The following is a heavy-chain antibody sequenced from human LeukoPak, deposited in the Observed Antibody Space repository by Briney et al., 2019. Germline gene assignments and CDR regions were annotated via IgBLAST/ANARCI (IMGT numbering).Heavy chain of an antibody. Sequence: SSETLSLTCAVYGGSFSGYYWSWIRQPPGKGLEWIGEINHSGSTNYDPSLKSRVTISVDTSKNQFSLKLSSVTAADTAVYYCASLVATPNYYYYYGMDVWGQGTTSPSP. CDR2: INHSGST. CDR3: ASLVATPNYYYYYGMDV. D-gene: IGHD1-26*01. CDR1: GGSFSGYY. J-gene: IGHJ6*02. V-gene: IGHV4-34*01.